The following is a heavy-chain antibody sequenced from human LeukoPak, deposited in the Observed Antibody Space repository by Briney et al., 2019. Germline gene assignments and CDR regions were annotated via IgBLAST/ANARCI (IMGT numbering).Heavy chain of an antibody. Sequence: SETLSLTCTVSGGSISSSSYYWGWIRQPPGKGLEWIGSIYYSGSTYYNPSLKSRVTISVDTSKNQFSLKLSSVTAADTAVYYCARPYYDSSGPDYWGQGTLVTVSS. CDR2: IYYSGST. J-gene: IGHJ4*02. CDR1: GGSISSSSYY. D-gene: IGHD3-22*01. CDR3: ARPYYDSSGPDY. V-gene: IGHV4-39*01.